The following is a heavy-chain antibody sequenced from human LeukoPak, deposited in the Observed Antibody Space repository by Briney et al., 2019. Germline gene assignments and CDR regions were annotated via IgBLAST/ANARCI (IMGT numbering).Heavy chain of an antibody. J-gene: IGHJ4*02. V-gene: IGHV4-59*01. D-gene: IGHD3-10*01. CDR2: IYYSGST. CDR1: GGSISSYY. Sequence: SETLSLTCTVSGGSISSYYWSWIRQPPGKGLEGFGYIYYSGSTNYNPSLKSRVTISVDTSKNQFSLKLSSVTAADTAVYYCARAGELFPFDYWGQGTLVTVSS. CDR3: ARAGELFPFDY.